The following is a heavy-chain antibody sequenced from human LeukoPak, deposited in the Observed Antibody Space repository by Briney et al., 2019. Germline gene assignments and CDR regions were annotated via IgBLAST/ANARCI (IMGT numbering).Heavy chain of an antibody. CDR3: ASVEYYYDSSGYYDY. CDR1: GGSFSGYY. CDR2: IYHSGST. Sequence: SETLSLTCAVYGGSFSGYYWSWIRQPPGKGLEWIGEIYHSGSTNYNPSLKSRVTISVDTSKNQFSLKLSSVTAADTAVYYCASVEYYYDSSGYYDYWGQGTLVTVSS. J-gene: IGHJ4*02. V-gene: IGHV4-34*01. D-gene: IGHD3-22*01.